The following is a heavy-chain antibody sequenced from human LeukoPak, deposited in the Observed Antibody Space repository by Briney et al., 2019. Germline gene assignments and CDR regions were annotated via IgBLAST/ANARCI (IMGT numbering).Heavy chain of an antibody. CDR1: GFTFSSYE. Sequence: GGSLRLSCAASGFTFSSYEMNWVRQAPGKGLEWVPYISSSGSTIYYADSVKGRFTISRDDAKNSLYLQMNSLRAEDTAVYYCAELGITMIGGVWGKGTTVTISS. CDR3: AELGITMIGGV. J-gene: IGHJ6*04. CDR2: ISSSGSTI. D-gene: IGHD3-10*02. V-gene: IGHV3-48*03.